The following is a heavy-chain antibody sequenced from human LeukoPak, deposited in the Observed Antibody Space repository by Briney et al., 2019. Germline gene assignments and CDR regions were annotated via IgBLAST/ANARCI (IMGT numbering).Heavy chain of an antibody. CDR3: ARAPYDDYPRPIDY. Sequence: APVKLSCNAAGGTFSSYAIIWVRESPGQGREGMGRIIPILGIANYAQTFQGRVTITEAKSTGTAYMELRSLRCEETAVYYCARAPYDDYPRPIDYWGEGTLVTVSS. J-gene: IGHJ4*02. CDR1: GGTFSSYA. CDR2: IIPILGIA. V-gene: IGHV1-69*04. D-gene: IGHD4-17*01.